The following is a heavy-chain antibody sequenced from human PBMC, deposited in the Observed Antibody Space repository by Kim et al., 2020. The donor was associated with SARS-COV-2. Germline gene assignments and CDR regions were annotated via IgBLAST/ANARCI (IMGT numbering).Heavy chain of an antibody. D-gene: IGHD3-10*01. CDR1: GGSISSYY. CDR2: IYTSGST. V-gene: IGHV4-4*07. CDR3: ARENSWPGLWFGEFTGSYYYYMDV. J-gene: IGHJ6*03. Sequence: SETLSLTCTVSGGSISSYYWSWIRQPAGKGLEWIGRIYTSGSTNYNPSLKSRVTMSVDTSKNQFSLKLSSVTAADTAVYYCARENSWPGLWFGEFTGSYYYYMDVWGKGTTVTVSS.